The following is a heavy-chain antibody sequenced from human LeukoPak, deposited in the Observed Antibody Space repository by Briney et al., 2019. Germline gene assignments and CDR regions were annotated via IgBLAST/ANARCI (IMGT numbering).Heavy chain of an antibody. D-gene: IGHD2-2*01. Sequence: GGSLRLSCAASGFTFSSYGMHWVRQAPGKGLERVAVISYDGSNKYYADSVKGRFTLSRDNSKNTLYLQMNSLRAEDTAVYYCAKDQGGIVVVPAAMAYWGQGTLVTVSS. CDR2: ISYDGSNK. V-gene: IGHV3-30*18. CDR3: AKDQGGIVVVPAAMAY. J-gene: IGHJ4*02. CDR1: GFTFSSYG.